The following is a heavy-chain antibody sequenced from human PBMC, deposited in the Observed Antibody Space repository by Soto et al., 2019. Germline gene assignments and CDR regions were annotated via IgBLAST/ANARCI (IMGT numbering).Heavy chain of an antibody. CDR3: ARRAPSKIFTVIPRQGDAFDI. V-gene: IGHV1-8*01. J-gene: IGHJ3*02. CDR1: GYTFTSYD. D-gene: IGHD4-17*01. CDR2: MNPNSGNT. Sequence: GASVKVSCKASGYTFTSYDINWVRQATGQGLEWMGWMNPNSGNTGYAQKFQGRVTMTRNTSISTAYMELSSLRSEDTAVYYCARRAPSKIFTVIPRQGDAFDIWGQGTMVTVSS.